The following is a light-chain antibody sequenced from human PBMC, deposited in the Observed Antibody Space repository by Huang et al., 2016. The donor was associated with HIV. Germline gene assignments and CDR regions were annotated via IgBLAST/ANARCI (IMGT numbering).Light chain of an antibody. V-gene: IGKV3-15*01. CDR1: QSVATN. J-gene: IGKJ2*01. CDR3: QQYHNWPYT. CDR2: GAS. Sequence: EIIMTQSPATLSLSPGAGASLSCRANQSVATNLAWYFHRPGQSPRILIFGASTRASGLPGRFSGSGSGTQFTLTVSGLQSEDFAVYYCQQYHNWPYTFGQGTKLEI.